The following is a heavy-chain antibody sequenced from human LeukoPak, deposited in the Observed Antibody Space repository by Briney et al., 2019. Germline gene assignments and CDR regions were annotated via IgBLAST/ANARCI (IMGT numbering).Heavy chain of an antibody. V-gene: IGHV4-38-2*01. CDR2: IYHSGST. J-gene: IGHJ4*02. CDR1: GSSISSGYY. D-gene: IGHD5-18*01. Sequence: SETLSLTCAVSGSSISSGYYWGWIRQPPGKGLEWIGSIYHSGSTYYNPSLKSRVTISVDTSKNQFSLKLSSVTAADTAVYYCARARSLEVAMVEFDYWGQGTLVTVSS. CDR3: ARARSLEVAMVEFDY.